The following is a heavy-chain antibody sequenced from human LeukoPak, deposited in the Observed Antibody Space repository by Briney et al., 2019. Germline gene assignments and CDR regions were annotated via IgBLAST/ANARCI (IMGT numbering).Heavy chain of an antibody. V-gene: IGHV3-21*01. CDR1: GFTFSNYN. Sequence: PGGSLRLSCAASGFTFSNYNMNWVRQAPGKGLEWVSSISSSGLYINKAHSVKGRFTISRDNAKNSLYLQMNSLRAEDTAVYYCAKDKVEMATISFFDYWGQGTLVTVSS. D-gene: IGHD5-24*01. J-gene: IGHJ4*02. CDR2: ISSSGLYI. CDR3: AKDKVEMATISFFDY.